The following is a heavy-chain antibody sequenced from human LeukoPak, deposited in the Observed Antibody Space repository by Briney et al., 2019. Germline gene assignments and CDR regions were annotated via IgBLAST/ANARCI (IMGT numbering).Heavy chain of an antibody. V-gene: IGHV3-30-3*01. Sequence: PGRSLRLSCAASGFTFSSYAMHWVRQAPGKGLEWVAVISYDGSNKYYADSVKGRFTISRDNPKNTLYLQMNSLRAEDTAVYYCARGRYSSGWDDPRIDYWGQGTLVTVSS. CDR3: ARGRYSSGWDDPRIDY. CDR1: GFTFSSYA. CDR2: ISYDGSNK. J-gene: IGHJ4*02. D-gene: IGHD6-19*01.